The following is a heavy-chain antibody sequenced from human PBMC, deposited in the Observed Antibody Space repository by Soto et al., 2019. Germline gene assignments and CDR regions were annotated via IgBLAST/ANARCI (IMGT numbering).Heavy chain of an antibody. CDR1: GFTFSSYA. CDR3: ANLVATNYYYGMDV. CDR2: ISGSGGST. J-gene: IGHJ6*02. V-gene: IGHV3-23*01. D-gene: IGHD2-15*01. Sequence: PGGSLRLSCAASGFTFSSYAMSWVRQAPGKGLEWVSAISGSGGSTYYADSVKGRFTISRDNSKNTLYLQMNSLRAEDTAVYYCANLVATNYYYGMDVWGQGTTVTVSS.